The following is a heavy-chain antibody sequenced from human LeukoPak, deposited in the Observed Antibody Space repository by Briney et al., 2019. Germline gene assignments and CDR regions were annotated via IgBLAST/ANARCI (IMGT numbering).Heavy chain of an antibody. Sequence: SETLSLTCTVSGGSISSSSYYWGWIRQPPGKGLEWIGSIYYSGSTYYNPSLKSRVTISVDTSKNQFSLKLSSVTAADTAVYYCARVLVVSYNWFDPWGQGTLVTVSS. D-gene: IGHD2-8*02. V-gene: IGHV4-39*07. J-gene: IGHJ5*02. CDR1: GGSISSSSYY. CDR2: IYYSGST. CDR3: ARVLVVSYNWFDP.